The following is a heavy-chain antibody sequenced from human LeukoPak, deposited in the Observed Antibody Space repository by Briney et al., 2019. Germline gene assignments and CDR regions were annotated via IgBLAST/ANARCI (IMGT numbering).Heavy chain of an antibody. J-gene: IGHJ4*02. CDR2: ISYDGSNK. CDR1: GFTLSSYA. V-gene: IGHV3-30-3*01. CDR3: ARVRYSSSWYLDY. Sequence: GGSLRLSCAASGFTLSSYAMHWVRQAPGKGLEWVAVISYDGSNKYYADSVKGRFTISRDNSKNTLYLQMNSLRAEDTAVYYCARVRYSSSWYLDYWGQGTLVTVSS. D-gene: IGHD6-13*01.